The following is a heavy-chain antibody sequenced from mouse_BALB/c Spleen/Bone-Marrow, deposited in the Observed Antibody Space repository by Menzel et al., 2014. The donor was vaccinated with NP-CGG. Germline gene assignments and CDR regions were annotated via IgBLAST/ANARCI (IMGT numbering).Heavy chain of an antibody. Sequence: VQLQQSGTELVKPGASVKLSCTASGFNIXDTYMHWVKQRPEQGLEWIGRIDPANGNTKYDPKFQGKATITADTSSNTADLQLSSLTSEDTAVYYCAHGSTYGYFDYWGQGTTLTVSS. J-gene: IGHJ2*01. CDR2: IDPANGNT. D-gene: IGHD1-1*01. CDR3: AHGSTYGYFDY. CDR1: GFNIXDTY. V-gene: IGHV14-3*02.